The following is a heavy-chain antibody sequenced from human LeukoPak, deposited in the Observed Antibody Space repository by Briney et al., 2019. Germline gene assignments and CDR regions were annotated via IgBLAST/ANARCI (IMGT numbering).Heavy chain of an antibody. J-gene: IGHJ4*02. V-gene: IGHV4-59*01. CDR2: IYYSGGSGST. Sequence: SSETLSLTCTVSGGSINNYYWSWIRQSPGKGLEWIGYIYYSGGSGSTNYNPSFKSRVTISVDMSKNQFSLKLNSVAAADTAVHYCARSSSGRTPPGYWGQGTLVTVSS. CDR3: ARSSSGRTPPGY. D-gene: IGHD3-22*01. CDR1: GGSINNYY.